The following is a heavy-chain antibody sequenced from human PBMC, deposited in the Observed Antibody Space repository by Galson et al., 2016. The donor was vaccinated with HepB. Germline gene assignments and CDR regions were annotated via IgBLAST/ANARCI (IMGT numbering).Heavy chain of an antibody. J-gene: IGHJ4*02. CDR1: GFSVSNNY. Sequence: SLRLSCAVSGFSVSNNYMSWVRQAPGKGLEWVAVIYGGGDTYYADSVKGRFTISRDSSKNTLYLEMHSLRAEDKAVYYCARDTDSRERSDWWGQGTLVTVSS. CDR2: IYGGGDT. CDR3: ARDTDSRERSDW. D-gene: IGHD3-22*01. V-gene: IGHV3-53*01.